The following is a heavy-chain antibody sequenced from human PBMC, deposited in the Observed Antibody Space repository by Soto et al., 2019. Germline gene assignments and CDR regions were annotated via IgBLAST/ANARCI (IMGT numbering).Heavy chain of an antibody. Sequence: GASVKVSCEASGYTFTGYYMHWVRQAPGQGLEWMGWINPNSGGTNYAQKFQGWVTMTRDTSISTAYMELSRLRSDDTAVYYCARTSSSYHPNAFDIWGQGTMVTVSS. CDR2: INPNSGGT. J-gene: IGHJ3*02. CDR3: ARTSSSYHPNAFDI. V-gene: IGHV1-2*04. D-gene: IGHD6-6*01. CDR1: GYTFTGYY.